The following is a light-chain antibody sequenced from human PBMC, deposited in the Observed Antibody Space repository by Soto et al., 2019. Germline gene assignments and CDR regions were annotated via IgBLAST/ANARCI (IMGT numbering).Light chain of an antibody. V-gene: IGLV3-21*04. Sequence: SYELTQPPSVSVDPGKTARITCGGNNIGSKSVHWYQQKPGQAPVLVISYDSDRPSGIPERFSGSNSGSTATLTISRVEAGDEADYYCQVWDSSSDHVVFGGGTQLTVL. J-gene: IGLJ2*01. CDR1: NIGSKS. CDR2: YDS. CDR3: QVWDSSSDHVV.